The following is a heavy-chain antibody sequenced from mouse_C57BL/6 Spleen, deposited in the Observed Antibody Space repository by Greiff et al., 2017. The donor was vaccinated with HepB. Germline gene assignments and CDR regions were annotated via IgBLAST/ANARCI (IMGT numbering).Heavy chain of an antibody. Sequence: EVQVVESGEGLVKPGGSLKLSCAASGFTFSSYAMSWVRQTPEKRLEWVAYISSGGDYIYYADTVKGRFTISRDNARNTLYLQMSSLKSEDTAMYYCTREGDYLYFDYWGQGTTLTVSS. CDR1: GFTFSSYA. J-gene: IGHJ2*01. V-gene: IGHV5-9-1*02. CDR2: ISSGGDYI. D-gene: IGHD2-4*01. CDR3: TREGDYLYFDY.